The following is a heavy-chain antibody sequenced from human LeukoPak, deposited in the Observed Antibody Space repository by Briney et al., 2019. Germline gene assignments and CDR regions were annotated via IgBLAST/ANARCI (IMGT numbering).Heavy chain of an antibody. D-gene: IGHD3-22*01. CDR2: IPNDRRNN. CDR1: GFTFSNVW. J-gene: IGHJ4*02. V-gene: IGHV3-30*03. Sequence: GGSLRLSCTASGFTFSNVWMSWVRQAPGKGLEWVAVIPNDRRNNYYADSVKGRFTISRDNSKNTLYLQMNSLRAEDTAVYYCATSRDYYDSSGYYPYYFDYWGQGTLVTVSS. CDR3: ATSRDYYDSSGYYPYYFDY.